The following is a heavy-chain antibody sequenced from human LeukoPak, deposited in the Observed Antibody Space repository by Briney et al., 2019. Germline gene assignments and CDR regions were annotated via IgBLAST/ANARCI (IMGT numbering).Heavy chain of an antibody. V-gene: IGHV1-46*01. Sequence: ASVKVSCKASGYTFTSYYMHWVRQAPGQGLEWMGIINPSGGSTSYAQKFQGRVTMTRDTSTSTVYMELSSLRSEDTAVYYCAREGTGVYYYDRSGLFDYWGQGTLVTVSS. D-gene: IGHD3-22*01. CDR2: INPSGGST. CDR3: AREGTGVYYYDRSGLFDY. J-gene: IGHJ4*02. CDR1: GYTFTSYY.